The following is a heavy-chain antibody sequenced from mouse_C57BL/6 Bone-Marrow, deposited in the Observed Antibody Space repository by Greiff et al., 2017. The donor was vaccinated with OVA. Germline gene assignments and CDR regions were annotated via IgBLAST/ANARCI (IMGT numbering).Heavy chain of an antibody. J-gene: IGHJ1*03. CDR3: TSGYYGGGYFDV. CDR2: IDPEDGDT. Sequence: VHVKQSGAALVRPGASVKLSCTASGFHIKDYYMHWVKQRPEQGLEWIGRIDPEDGDTEYAPKFQGKATMTAANASNTAYLQLSSLTSEDTAVYYWTSGYYGGGYFDVWGTGTTVTVSS. V-gene: IGHV14-1*01. CDR1: GFHIKDYY. D-gene: IGHD2-3*01.